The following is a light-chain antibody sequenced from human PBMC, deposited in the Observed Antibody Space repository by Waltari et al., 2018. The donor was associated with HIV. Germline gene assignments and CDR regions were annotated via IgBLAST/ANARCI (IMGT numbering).Light chain of an antibody. CDR3: YQRSDWPRT. J-gene: IGKJ1*01. CDR2: DAS. CDR1: QSVSVY. Sequence: EIVLTQSPATLSLSPGERATLSCRASQSVSVYLAWYQQKPGQAPRILIYDASNRATGIPVRFSGSGSGTDFTLTISSLEPEDFAVYYCYQRSDWPRTFGQGTKVEIK. V-gene: IGKV3-11*01.